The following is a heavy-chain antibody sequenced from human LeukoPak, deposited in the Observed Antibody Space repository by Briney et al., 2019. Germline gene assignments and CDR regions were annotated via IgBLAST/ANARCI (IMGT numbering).Heavy chain of an antibody. CDR2: IYYSGST. CDR1: GGSISSSSYY. J-gene: IGHJ4*02. Sequence: SETLSLTCTVSGGSISSSSYYWGWIRQPPGKGLEWIGSIYYSGSTYYNPSLKSRVTISVDTSKNQFSLKLSSVTAADTAVYYCARSRPSYSSSTFDYWGQGTLVTVSS. CDR3: ARSRPSYSSSTFDY. V-gene: IGHV4-39*07. D-gene: IGHD6-6*01.